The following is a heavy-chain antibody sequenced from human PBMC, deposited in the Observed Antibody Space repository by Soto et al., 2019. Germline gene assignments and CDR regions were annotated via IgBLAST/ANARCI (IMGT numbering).Heavy chain of an antibody. CDR2: IIPVFGTA. J-gene: IGHJ4*02. CDR3: APSGY. V-gene: IGHV1-69*12. CDR1: GGTFSSYT. Sequence: QLQLVQSGTEVKKPGSSVKVSCKASGGTFSSYTFSWVRQAPGQGLEWMGGIIPVFGTANYAQKFQGRVTITADESTTTAYMELSSLGSDDTAVYYCAPSGYWGQGTLVTVSS.